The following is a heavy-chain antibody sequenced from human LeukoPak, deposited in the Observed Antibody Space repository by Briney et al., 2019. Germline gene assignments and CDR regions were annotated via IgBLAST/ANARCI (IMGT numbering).Heavy chain of an antibody. CDR1: RASVSSYY. D-gene: IGHD3-22*01. CDR3: ATFSYYYDSNGYHDALDI. V-gene: IGHV4-59*02. J-gene: IGHJ3*02. CDR2: TYISGRS. Sequence: SETLSLTCSVSRASVSSYYWTWILQPPGKGLEWIGYTYISGRSNYNPSLKSRVTMSVDTSKNQFSLKLTSVTAADTAVYYCATFSYYYDSNGYHDALDIWGQGTMVTVSS.